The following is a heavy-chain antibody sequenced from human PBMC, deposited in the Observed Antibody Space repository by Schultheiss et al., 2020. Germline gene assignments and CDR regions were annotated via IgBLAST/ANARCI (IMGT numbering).Heavy chain of an antibody. J-gene: IGHJ4*02. CDR1: GGSISSGGYY. CDR3: ARVNGLELRLDTYYFDY. CDR2: IYYSGST. D-gene: IGHD1-7*01. Sequence: SQTLSLTCTVSGGSISSGGYYWSWIRQHPGKGLEWIGYIYYSGSTYYNPSLKSRVTISVDTSKNQFSLKLSSVTAADTAVYYCARVNGLELRLDTYYFDYWGQGTLVTFSS. V-gene: IGHV4-31*03.